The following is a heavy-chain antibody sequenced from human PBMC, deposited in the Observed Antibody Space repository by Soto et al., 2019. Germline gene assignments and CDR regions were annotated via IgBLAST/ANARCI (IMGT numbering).Heavy chain of an antibody. D-gene: IGHD2-15*01. CDR3: ARLRGGSDYFDY. Sequence: PSETLSLTCAVSGGSISSGGYSWSWIRQPPGKGLEWIGYIYHSGSTYYNPSLKSRVTISVDRSKNQFSLKLSSVTAADTAVYYCARLRGGSDYFDYWGQGTLVTVSS. J-gene: IGHJ4*02. V-gene: IGHV4-30-2*01. CDR2: IYHSGST. CDR1: GGSISSGGYS.